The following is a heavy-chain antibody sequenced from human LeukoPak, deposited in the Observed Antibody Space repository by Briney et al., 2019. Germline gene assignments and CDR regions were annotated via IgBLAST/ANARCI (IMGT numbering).Heavy chain of an antibody. CDR2: IIPILNIL. V-gene: IGHV1-69*04. J-gene: IGHJ6*02. CDR3: ARDPDDLLSGGSYYDNGMDV. Sequence: SVKVSCKASGDNFSNYGIRWVRQAPGQGLEWMARIIPILNILNYAQKFQGRLTISADKPTSTAYMELSSLTSEDTAVYYCARDPDDLLSGGSYYDNGMDVWGQGTTVTVSS. CDR1: GDNFSNYG. D-gene: IGHD3-3*01.